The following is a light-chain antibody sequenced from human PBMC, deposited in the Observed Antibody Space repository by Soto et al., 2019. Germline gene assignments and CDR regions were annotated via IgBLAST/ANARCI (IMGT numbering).Light chain of an antibody. Sequence: IVLTQSPGTLSLSPGERATLSCRASQSVRDRYLAWYQQKPGQAPSLLIYDTSARATGVPDRFSGSGSGTDFALTISRVESEDFEIHFCQQYCSSPGTLGQGTTVDIK. CDR3: QQYCSSPGT. V-gene: IGKV3-20*01. J-gene: IGKJ1*01. CDR1: QSVRDRY. CDR2: DTS.